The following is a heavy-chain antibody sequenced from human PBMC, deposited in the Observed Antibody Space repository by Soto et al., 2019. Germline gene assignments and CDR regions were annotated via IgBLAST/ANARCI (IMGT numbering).Heavy chain of an antibody. CDR1: GGSFSDFY. CDR3: GPRGAVADPRGY. J-gene: IGHJ4*02. Sequence: QVQLQQWGAGLLKPSETLSLTCAVYGGSFSDFYWTWIRQLPGKGLEWIGEINHSGSTNYNPSLKGRVXXXVXXSKNQFSLNLRSVTAADTAVYYCGPRGAVADPRGYWGQGTLVTVSS. CDR2: INHSGST. V-gene: IGHV4-34*01. D-gene: IGHD6-19*01.